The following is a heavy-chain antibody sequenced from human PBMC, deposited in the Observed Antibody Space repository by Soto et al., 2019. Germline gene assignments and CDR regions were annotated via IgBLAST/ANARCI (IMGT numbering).Heavy chain of an antibody. CDR1: GGTFSSYA. CDR2: VIPIFGTA. D-gene: IGHD3-10*01. V-gene: IGHV1-69*13. J-gene: IGHJ6*02. CDR3: ARHLYGSGSYSRDYYYRMDV. Sequence: SVKVSCKASGGTFSSYAISWVRQAPGQGLEWMGGVIPIFGTANYAQKFQGRVTITADESTSTTYMELSSLRSEDTAVYYCARHLYGSGSYSRDYYYRMDVWGQGTTVTVSS.